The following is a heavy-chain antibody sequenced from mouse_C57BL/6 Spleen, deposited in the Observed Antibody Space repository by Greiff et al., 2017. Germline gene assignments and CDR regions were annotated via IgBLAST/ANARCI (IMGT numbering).Heavy chain of an antibody. D-gene: IGHD1-1*01. Sequence: QVQLKESGAELVRPGTSVKVSCKASGYAFTNYLIEWVKQRPGQGLEWIGVINPGSGGTNYNEKFKGKATLTADKSSSTAYLQLSSLTSEGSAVYFCARELDYYGSSDWYFDVWGTGTTVTVSS. CDR1: GYAFTNYL. CDR2: INPGSGGT. CDR3: ARELDYYGSSDWYFDV. J-gene: IGHJ1*03. V-gene: IGHV1-54*01.